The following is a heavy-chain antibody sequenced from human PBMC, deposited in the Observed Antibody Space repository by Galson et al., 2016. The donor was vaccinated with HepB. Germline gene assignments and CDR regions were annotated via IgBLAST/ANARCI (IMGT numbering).Heavy chain of an antibody. D-gene: IGHD2-2*01. CDR2: INPSGGST. CDR3: AKEARPDILVVPAAIE. CDR1: GYTFNTYY. Sequence: SVKVSCKASGYTFNTYYMHWVRQAPGQGLEWMGIINPSGGSTSYAQKFQGRVTMTRDTSTSTVYMELRSLRSEDTAVYYCAKEARPDILVVPAAIEWGQGTLVTVSS. J-gene: IGHJ4*02. V-gene: IGHV1-46*02.